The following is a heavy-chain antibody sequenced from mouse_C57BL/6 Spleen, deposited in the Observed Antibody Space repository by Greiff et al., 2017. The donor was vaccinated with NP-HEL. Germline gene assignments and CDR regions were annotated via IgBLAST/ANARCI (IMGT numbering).Heavy chain of an antibody. J-gene: IGHJ3*01. Sequence: EVKLVESVAELVRPGASVKLSCTASGFNITNTYMHWVKQRPEQGLEWIGRIDPANGNTKYATKFQGKATITADTSSNPAYLQLSSLTSEDTAIYYCVGGPGLAYWGQGTLVTVSA. V-gene: IGHV14-3*01. CDR1: GFNITNTY. CDR3: VGGPGLAY. CDR2: IDPANGNT.